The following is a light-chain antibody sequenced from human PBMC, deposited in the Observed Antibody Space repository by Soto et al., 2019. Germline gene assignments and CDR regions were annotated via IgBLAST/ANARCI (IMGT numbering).Light chain of an antibody. Sequence: QSVLTQPPSASGTPGQRVTISCSGSSSNIGSNTVNWYQQLPGTAPKLLIYSNNPRPSGVPDRFSGSKSGTSASLAISGLNSEDEADYYCAAWDDSLNGLVFGTGTKLTVL. CDR2: SNN. V-gene: IGLV1-44*01. CDR1: SSNIGSNT. J-gene: IGLJ1*01. CDR3: AAWDDSLNGLV.